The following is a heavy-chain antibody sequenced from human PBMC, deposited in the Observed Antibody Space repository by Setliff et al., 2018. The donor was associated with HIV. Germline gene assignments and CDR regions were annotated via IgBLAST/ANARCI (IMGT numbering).Heavy chain of an antibody. V-gene: IGHV3-33*07. J-gene: IGHJ6*03. D-gene: IGHD1-26*01. CDR1: GFTFNKAW. Sequence: GGSLRLSCAASGFTFNKAWMNWVRQAPGKGLEWVAVIWYDGSNKYYADSVKGRFTISRDNSKKTLYLQMNSLRAEDTAMYYCARDRGLRGMLLSSKELGFYCMDVWGKGTTVTVSS. CDR3: ARDRGLRGMLLSSKELGFYCMDV. CDR2: IWYDGSNK.